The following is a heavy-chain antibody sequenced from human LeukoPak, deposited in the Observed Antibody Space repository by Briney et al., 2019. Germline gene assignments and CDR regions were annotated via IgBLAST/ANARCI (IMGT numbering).Heavy chain of an antibody. CDR2: IYSGGST. D-gene: IGHD3-9*01. CDR1: GFDFSSFS. CDR3: AVILTGSFRSGAFDI. J-gene: IGHJ3*02. V-gene: IGHV3-66*01. Sequence: PGGSLGLSCAASGFDFSSFSMSWVRQAPGKGLEWVSVIYSGGSTYYADSVKGRFTISRDNSKNTLYLQMNSLRAEDTAVYYCAVILTGSFRSGAFDIWGQGTMVTVSS.